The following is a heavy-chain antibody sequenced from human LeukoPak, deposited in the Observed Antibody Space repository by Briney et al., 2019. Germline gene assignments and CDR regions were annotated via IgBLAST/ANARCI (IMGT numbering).Heavy chain of an antibody. Sequence: GGSLRLSCAASGFTFTAYLIHWVRQAPGKGLEWVAVMSSDGNAMSYADSVKGRFTISRDNSKNTLYLQMNSLRAEDTAVYYCVRESEYDHSASFDYWGQGTLVTVSS. CDR1: GFTFTAYL. V-gene: IGHV3-30-3*01. CDR2: MSSDGNAM. D-gene: IGHD3-22*01. J-gene: IGHJ4*02. CDR3: VRESEYDHSASFDY.